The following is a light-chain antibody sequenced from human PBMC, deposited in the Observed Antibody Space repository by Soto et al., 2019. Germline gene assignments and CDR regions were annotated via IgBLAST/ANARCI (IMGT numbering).Light chain of an antibody. Sequence: EVVLTQSPGTLSLSPGERATLSCRASQSVTNNYLAWYQHKPGQAPRLLIYGAFDRATGIPDGFSGSGSGTDFTLTISRLEPEDFAVYYCQQYGSSPPYTFGQGTKLEIK. CDR1: QSVTNNY. J-gene: IGKJ2*01. CDR3: QQYGSSPPYT. V-gene: IGKV3-20*01. CDR2: GAF.